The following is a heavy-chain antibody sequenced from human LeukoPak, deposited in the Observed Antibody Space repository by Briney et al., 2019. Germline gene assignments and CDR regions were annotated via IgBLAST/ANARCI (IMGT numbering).Heavy chain of an antibody. CDR1: GYTFTGYY. Sequence: ASVKVSCKASGYTFTGYYMHWVRQAPGQGLGWMGWINPNSGGTNYAQKFQGRVTMTRDTSISTAYMELSRLRSDDTAVYYCARDGRYCSSTSCHTGDWFDPWGQGTLVTVSS. CDR2: INPNSGGT. D-gene: IGHD2-2*02. V-gene: IGHV1-2*02. CDR3: ARDGRYCSSTSCHTGDWFDP. J-gene: IGHJ5*02.